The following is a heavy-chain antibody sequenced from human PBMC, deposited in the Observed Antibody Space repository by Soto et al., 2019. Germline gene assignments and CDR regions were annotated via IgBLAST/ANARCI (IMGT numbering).Heavy chain of an antibody. CDR2: ISYDGSNK. D-gene: IGHD2-15*01. CDR3: ARGGEVVVAATYFDY. Sequence: PGGSLRLSCAASGFTFSSYAMHWVRQAPGKGLEWVAVISYDGSNKYYADSVKGRFTISRDNSKNTLYLQMNSLRAEDTAVYYCARGGEVVVAATYFDYWGQGT. V-gene: IGHV3-30-3*01. CDR1: GFTFSSYA. J-gene: IGHJ4*02.